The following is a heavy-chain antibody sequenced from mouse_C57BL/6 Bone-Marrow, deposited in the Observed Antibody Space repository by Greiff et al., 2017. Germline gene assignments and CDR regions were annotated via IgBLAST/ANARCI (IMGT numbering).Heavy chain of an antibody. CDR1: GYTFTSYW. J-gene: IGHJ4*01. V-gene: IGHV1-55*01. Sequence: QVQLQQPGAELVKPGASVKMSCKASGYTFTSYWITWVKQRPGQGLEWIGDIYPGSGSTNYNEKFKSKATLTVDTSSSTAYMQLSSLTSEDSAVDYCARRGFYDSLYAMDYWGQGTSVTVSS. CDR3: ARRGFYDSLYAMDY. CDR2: IYPGSGST. D-gene: IGHD2-3*01.